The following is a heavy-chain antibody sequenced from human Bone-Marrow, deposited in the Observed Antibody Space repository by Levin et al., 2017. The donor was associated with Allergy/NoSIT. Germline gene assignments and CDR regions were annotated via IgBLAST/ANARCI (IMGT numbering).Heavy chain of an antibody. Sequence: ASVKVSCKASGYILTTYYIHWVRQAPGQGLEWMGRIDPNSGGTNFAQKFQGRVTMTRDTSIGTAYMELSSLRSDDTAVYFCARGSGERSPYPMDVWGPGSTVTVSS. D-gene: IGHD6-25*01. J-gene: IGHJ6*02. CDR2: IDPNSGGT. V-gene: IGHV1-2*06. CDR3: ARGSGERSPYPMDV. CDR1: GYILTTYY.